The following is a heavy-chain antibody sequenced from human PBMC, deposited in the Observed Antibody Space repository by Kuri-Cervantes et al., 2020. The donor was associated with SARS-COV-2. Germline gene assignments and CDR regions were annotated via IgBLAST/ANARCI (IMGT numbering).Heavy chain of an antibody. J-gene: IGHJ4*02. CDR1: GFTFGSFW. V-gene: IGHV3-7*01. D-gene: IGHD3-10*01. CDR2: IKEDGSEK. CDR3: ARDQVRNYRFLSNYHPSFDY. Sequence: GESLKISCAASGFTFGSFWMTWVRQAPGKGLEWVANIKEDGSEKYYMDSVKGRFTISRDNAQNSLYLQMNSLRVDDTAVYYCARDQVRNYRFLSNYHPSFDYWGQGNLVNVSS.